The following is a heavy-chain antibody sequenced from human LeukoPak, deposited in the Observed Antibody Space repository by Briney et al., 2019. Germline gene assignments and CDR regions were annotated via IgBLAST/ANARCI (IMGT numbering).Heavy chain of an antibody. CDR1: GGSISSYY. Sequence: SETLSLTCTVSGGSISSYYWSWIRQPPGKGLERIGNIYSSGSTNYNPSLKSRVSISVDTSKKQFSLKLSSVTAADTAVYYCARRVAGAGFGYWGQGPLVTVSS. D-gene: IGHD6-19*01. CDR3: ARRVAGAGFGY. J-gene: IGHJ4*02. V-gene: IGHV4-59*08. CDR2: IYSSGST.